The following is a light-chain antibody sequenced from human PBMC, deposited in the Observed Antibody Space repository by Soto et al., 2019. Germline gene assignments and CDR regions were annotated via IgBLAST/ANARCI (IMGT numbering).Light chain of an antibody. CDR2: DAS. Sequence: EIFLTQSPDTLSLSPWEGATLTCRASQSVTNYIAWYQQRPGQAPRLLIYDASNRATGVPARFSGTGSGTEFTLTISSLQSEDFAVYYCQQHNNWPPTFGQGTKVDI. CDR1: QSVTNY. J-gene: IGKJ1*01. V-gene: IGKV3-11*01. CDR3: QQHNNWPPT.